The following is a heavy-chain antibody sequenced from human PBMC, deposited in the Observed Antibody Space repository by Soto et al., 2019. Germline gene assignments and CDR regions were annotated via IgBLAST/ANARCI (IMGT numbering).Heavy chain of an antibody. J-gene: IGHJ4*02. CDR2: ISHDGSNK. D-gene: IGHD5-12*01. CDR3: AKEGEYSGYDMDY. V-gene: IGHV3-30*18. Sequence: GESLKISCAASGFTFRTYCMHWARQAPGKGLEWLAVISHDGSNKYYADSVKGRFIISRDNSKNTVYLQMNSLRVEDTAVYYCAKEGEYSGYDMDYWGQGTLVTVS. CDR1: GFTFRTYC.